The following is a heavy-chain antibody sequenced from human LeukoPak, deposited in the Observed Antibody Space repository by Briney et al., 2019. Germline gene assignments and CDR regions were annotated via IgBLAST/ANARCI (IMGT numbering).Heavy chain of an antibody. CDR2: IYPVDSDT. CDR1: GYSSTNYW. Sequence: GETLKISCKGSGYSSTNYWIGWVRHMPGKGLEWMGLIYPVDSDTRYSPSFQGQVTISADKSISTAYLQWSSLKAADTAMYYCARPGIVGATRRFDYWGQGTLVTVSS. CDR3: ARPGIVGATRRFDY. J-gene: IGHJ4*02. V-gene: IGHV5-51*01. D-gene: IGHD1-26*01.